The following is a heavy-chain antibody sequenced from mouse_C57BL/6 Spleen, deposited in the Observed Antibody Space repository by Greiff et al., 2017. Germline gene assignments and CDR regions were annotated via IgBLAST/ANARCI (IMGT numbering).Heavy chain of an antibody. CDR1: GFSLTGYG. J-gene: IGHJ4*01. V-gene: IGHV2-2*01. CDR3: ARKYEGAIYDGYYEGMDY. CDR2: IWRGGGT. D-gene: IGHD2-3*01. Sequence: VQLQQSGPGLVQPSPSLSITCTASGFSLTGYGVHWVRQSPGKGLEWLGVIWRGGGTAYYAAFISGQSNNKDNSKSQVFFTITSLQADDTAIYYCARKYEGAIYDGYYEGMDYWGQGTSVTVSA.